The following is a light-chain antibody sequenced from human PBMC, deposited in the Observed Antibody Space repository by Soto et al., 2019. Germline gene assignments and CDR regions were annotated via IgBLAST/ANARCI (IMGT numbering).Light chain of an antibody. CDR2: LGS. CDR1: QSLLYSNGYND. Sequence: DIVMTQSPLSLPVTPGEPASISCRSSQSLLYSNGYNDLDGYLQKPGQSPQLLIYLGSSRASGVPDRFSGSGSGAAVTLKISRVEAEDVGIYYCMQTLHTRAFGRGTKVEIK. J-gene: IGKJ1*01. CDR3: MQTLHTRA. V-gene: IGKV2-28*01.